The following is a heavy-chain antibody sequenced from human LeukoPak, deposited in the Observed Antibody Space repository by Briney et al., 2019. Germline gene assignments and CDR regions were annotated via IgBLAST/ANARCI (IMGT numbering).Heavy chain of an antibody. D-gene: IGHD6-13*01. CDR1: GFTFSSYA. Sequence: GGSLRLSCAASGFTFSSYAMHWVRQAPGKGLVWVAVISYDGSNKYYADSVKGRFTISRDNSKNTLYLQMNSLRAEDTAVYYCARDLSSSWFDIYYYYYGMDVWGKGTTVTVSS. J-gene: IGHJ6*04. CDR3: ARDLSSSWFDIYYYYYGMDV. V-gene: IGHV3-30*04. CDR2: ISYDGSNK.